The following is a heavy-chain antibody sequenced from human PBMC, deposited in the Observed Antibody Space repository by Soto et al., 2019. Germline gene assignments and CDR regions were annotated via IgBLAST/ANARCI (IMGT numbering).Heavy chain of an antibody. J-gene: IGHJ4*02. CDR3: ASLVGPYDY. Sequence: AVKVSCKASGGTFSSYAISWVRQAPGAGLEWMGGIIPIFGTANYAQQFQGRVTITADESTSTAYMELSSLRSEDTAVYYCASLVGPYDYWGQGTMVTVSS. V-gene: IGHV1-69*13. CDR1: GGTFSSYA. CDR2: IIPIFGTA. D-gene: IGHD1-26*01.